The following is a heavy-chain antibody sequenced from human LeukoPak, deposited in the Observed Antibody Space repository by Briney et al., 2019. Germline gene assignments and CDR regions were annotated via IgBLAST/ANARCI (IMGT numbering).Heavy chain of an antibody. Sequence: PWGSLRLSCAASGFTFSSYAMHWVRQAPGKGLEWVAVIWYDGTNRYYADSVKGRFTISRDNSKNTLYLQMNSMRAEDTAVYYCARDQDRAFDIWGQGTMVTVSS. J-gene: IGHJ3*02. CDR1: GFTFSSYA. CDR2: IWYDGTNR. V-gene: IGHV3-33*08. CDR3: ARDQDRAFDI.